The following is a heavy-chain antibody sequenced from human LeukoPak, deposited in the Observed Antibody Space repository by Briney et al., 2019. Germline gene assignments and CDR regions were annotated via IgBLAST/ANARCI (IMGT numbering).Heavy chain of an antibody. CDR2: IYTSGST. D-gene: IGHD5-12*01. J-gene: IGHJ3*02. V-gene: IGHV4-4*07. CDR3: ARDSGQNFVDAFDI. Sequence: PSETLSLTCTVSGGSISSYYWSWIRQPAGKGLEWIGRIYTSGSTNYNPSPKSRVTMSVDTSKNQFSLKLSSVTAADTAVYYCARDSGQNFVDAFDIWGQGTMVTVSS. CDR1: GGSISSYY.